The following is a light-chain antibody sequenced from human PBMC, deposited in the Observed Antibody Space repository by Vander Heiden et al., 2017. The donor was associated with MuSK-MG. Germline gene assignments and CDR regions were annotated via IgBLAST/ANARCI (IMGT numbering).Light chain of an antibody. CDR2: KAS. V-gene: IGKV1-5*03. CDR3: QQYNSYSRST. Sequence: DIQMTQSPSTLSASVGDRVTITCRASQSISSWLAWYQQKPGKAPKLLIYKASSLESGVPSRFSGSGSGTEFTLTISSRQPDDFATYYCQQYNSYSRSTFGQGTKLEIK. J-gene: IGKJ2*01. CDR1: QSISSW.